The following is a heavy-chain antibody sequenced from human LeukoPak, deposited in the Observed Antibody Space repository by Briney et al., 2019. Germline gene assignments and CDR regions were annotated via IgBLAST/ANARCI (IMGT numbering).Heavy chain of an antibody. V-gene: IGHV4-34*01. J-gene: IGHJ4*02. CDR3: ARASLIRYFDY. CDR1: GGSFSGYY. CDR2: INHSGST. D-gene: IGHD2-8*01. Sequence: PSETLSLTCAVYGGSFSGYYWSWIRQPPGKGLEWIGEINHSGSTNHNPSLKSRVTISVDTSKNQFSLKLSSVTAADTAVYYCARASLIRYFDYWGQGTLVTVSS.